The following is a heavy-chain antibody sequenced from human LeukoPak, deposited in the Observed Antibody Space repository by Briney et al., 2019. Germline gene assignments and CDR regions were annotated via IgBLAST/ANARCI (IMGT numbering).Heavy chain of an antibody. D-gene: IGHD3-16*01. CDR1: GRSISSGSYY. CDR3: ARHDRWGGDTFDI. V-gene: IGHV4-61*02. Sequence: SQTLSLTCTVSGRSISSGSYYWTWIRQPAGKGLEWIGRIYTSGSTNYNPSLKSRVTISVDTSKNQFSLKLSSVTAADTAVYFCARHDRWGGDTFDIWGQGTMVTVSS. CDR2: IYTSGST. J-gene: IGHJ3*02.